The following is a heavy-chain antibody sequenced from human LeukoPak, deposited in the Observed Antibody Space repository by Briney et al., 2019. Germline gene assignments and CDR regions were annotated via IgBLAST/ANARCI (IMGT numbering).Heavy chain of an antibody. J-gene: IGHJ6*03. CDR1: GGTFSSYA. D-gene: IGHD5-24*01. CDR2: IIPIFGTA. Sequence: SVKVSCKASGGTFSSYAISWVRQAPGQGLEWMGGIIPIFGTANYAQKFQGRVTITTDESTSTAYMELSSLRSEDTAVYYCATSVGRDGYNYYYYYYMDIWGKGTTVTVSS. CDR3: ATSVGRDGYNYYYYYYMDI. V-gene: IGHV1-69*05.